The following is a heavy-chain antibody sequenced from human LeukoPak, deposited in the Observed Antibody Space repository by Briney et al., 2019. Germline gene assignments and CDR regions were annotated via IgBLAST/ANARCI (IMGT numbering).Heavy chain of an antibody. D-gene: IGHD1-26*01. CDR3: ARGPSHSGSYFVY. CDR1: GFTFNTYW. V-gene: IGHV3-74*03. J-gene: IGHJ4*02. Sequence: GGSLRLSRAASGFTFNTYWMYWVRQGSGKGLVWVSRISGDGSRTEYADSVEGRFTISRDNAKNTLYLQMDSLRAEDTAVYYCARGPSHSGSYFVYWGQGTLVTVSS. CDR2: ISGDGSRT.